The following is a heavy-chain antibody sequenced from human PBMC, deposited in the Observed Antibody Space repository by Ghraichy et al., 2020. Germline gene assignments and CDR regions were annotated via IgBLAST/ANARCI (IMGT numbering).Heavy chain of an antibody. Sequence: GGSLRLSCAASGFAFNIYWMHWVRQLPGKGLEWVARIEIEGSVTTYADSVKGRFTISRDNAKNTLYLQMNSLRAEDTAVYYCARVFSGYEPFDVWGQGTLVTVSS. CDR3: ARVFSGYEPFDV. CDR1: GFAFNIYW. CDR2: IEIEGSVT. J-gene: IGHJ3*01. D-gene: IGHD3-16*01. V-gene: IGHV3-74*03.